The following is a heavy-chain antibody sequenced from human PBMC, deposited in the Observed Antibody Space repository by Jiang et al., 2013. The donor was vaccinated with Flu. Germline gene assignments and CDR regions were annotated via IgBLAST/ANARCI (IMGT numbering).Heavy chain of an antibody. CDR3: ARAQSYYYDSSGYYGGTFDI. CDR1: GGSISSYY. CDR2: IHNSGST. J-gene: IGHJ3*02. D-gene: IGHD3-22*01. Sequence: GLVKPSETLSLTCTVSGGSISSYYWSWIRQPPGKGLEWIGYIHNSGSTNYNPSLKSRVTISVDTSKNQLSLKLSSVTAADTAVYYCARAQSYYYDSSGYYGGTFDIWGQGTMVTVSS. V-gene: IGHV4-59*01.